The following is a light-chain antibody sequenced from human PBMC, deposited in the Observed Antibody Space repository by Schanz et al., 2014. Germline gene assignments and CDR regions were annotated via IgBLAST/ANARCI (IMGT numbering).Light chain of an antibody. J-gene: IGKJ4*01. CDR3: QQYGSSPSLT. V-gene: IGKV3-20*01. Sequence: EIVLAQSPGTLSLSPGERATLSCRASQRVSSYLAWYQQKPGQAPRLLIYDASNRATGIPARFSGSGSGTDFTLTISRLEPEDFAVYYCQQYGSSPSLTFGGGTKVEIK. CDR2: DAS. CDR1: QRVSSY.